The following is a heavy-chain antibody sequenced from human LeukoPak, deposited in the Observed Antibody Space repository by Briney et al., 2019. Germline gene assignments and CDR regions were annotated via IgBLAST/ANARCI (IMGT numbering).Heavy chain of an antibody. J-gene: IGHJ4*02. CDR2: IIPIFGTA. CDR1: GGTFSSYA. Sequence: SVKVSCKASGGTFSSYAISWVRQAPGQGLEWMGRIIPIFGTANYAQKFQGRVTITTDESTSTAYMELSSLRSEDTAVYYCAGYYYDSSGYPNIHFDYWGQGTLVTVSS. CDR3: AGYYYDSSGYPNIHFDY. D-gene: IGHD3-22*01. V-gene: IGHV1-69*05.